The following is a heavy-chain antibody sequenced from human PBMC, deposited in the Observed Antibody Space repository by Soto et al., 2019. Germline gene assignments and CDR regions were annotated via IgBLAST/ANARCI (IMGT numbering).Heavy chain of an antibody. CDR2: IYYSGST. D-gene: IGHD2-2*01. Sequence: PSETLSLTCTVSGGSFSSSSYYWGWIRQHPGKGLEWIGYIYYSGSTYYNPSLKSRVTISVDTSKNQFSLKLSSVTAADTAVYYCARSSTSANYFDYWGQGTLVTVSS. CDR3: ARSSTSANYFDY. CDR1: GGSFSSSSYY. V-gene: IGHV4-31*03. J-gene: IGHJ4*02.